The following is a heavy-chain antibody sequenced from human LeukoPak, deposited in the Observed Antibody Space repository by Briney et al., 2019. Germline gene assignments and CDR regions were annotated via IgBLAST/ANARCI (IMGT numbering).Heavy chain of an antibody. CDR3: ARDIFAGTMVRGVYDAFDI. Sequence: ASVKVSCKASGYTFSSYGISWVRQAPGQGLEWMGWISAYNGNTNYAQKLQGRVTMTTYTSTSTAYMELRSLRYDDTAVYYCARDIFAGTMVRGVYDAFDIWGQGTMVTVSS. CDR2: ISAYNGNT. D-gene: IGHD3-10*01. CDR1: GYTFSSYG. J-gene: IGHJ3*02. V-gene: IGHV1-18*01.